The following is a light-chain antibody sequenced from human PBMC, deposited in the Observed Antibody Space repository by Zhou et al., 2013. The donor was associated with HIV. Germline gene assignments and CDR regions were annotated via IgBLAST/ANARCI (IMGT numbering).Light chain of an antibody. CDR3: QQYDSYSA. CDR1: QSISTW. CDR2: KAS. Sequence: DIQMTQSPSTLSASVGDRVTITCRARQSISTWLAWYQQKPGRAPKLLISKASSLESGVPLRFRGSGSETEFTLTISSLQPDDFATYYCQQYDSYSAFGQGDPGWKSN. J-gene: IGKJ1*01. V-gene: IGKV1-5*03.